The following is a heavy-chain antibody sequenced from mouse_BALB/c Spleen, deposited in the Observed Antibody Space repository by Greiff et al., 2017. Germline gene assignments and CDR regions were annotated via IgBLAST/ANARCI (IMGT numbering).Heavy chain of an antibody. CDR2: INPSNGRT. CDR1: GYTFTSYW. V-gene: IGHV1S81*02. CDR3: ARSYGYDVGAWFAY. Sequence: QVQLQQSGAELVKPGASVKLSCKASGYTFTSYWMHWVKQRPGQGLEWIGEINPSNGRTNYNEKFKSKATLTVDKSSSTAYMQLSSLTSEDSAVYYSARSYGYDVGAWFAYWGQGTLVTVSA. J-gene: IGHJ3*01. D-gene: IGHD2-2*01.